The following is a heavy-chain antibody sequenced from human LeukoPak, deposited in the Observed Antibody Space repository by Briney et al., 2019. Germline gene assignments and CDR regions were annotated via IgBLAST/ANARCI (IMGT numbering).Heavy chain of an antibody. CDR1: GCTFSSYA. Sequence: GGSLRLSCAASGCTFSSYAMNWVRQAPGEGLEWVSGISGNGGSTYYADSVKGRFTISRDNSKDTLYLQMNSLRAEDTAVYYCAKRSRRLTIVRGVPREDVWGQGTTVTVSS. CDR2: ISGNGGST. V-gene: IGHV3-23*01. D-gene: IGHD3-10*01. J-gene: IGHJ6*02. CDR3: AKRSRRLTIVRGVPREDV.